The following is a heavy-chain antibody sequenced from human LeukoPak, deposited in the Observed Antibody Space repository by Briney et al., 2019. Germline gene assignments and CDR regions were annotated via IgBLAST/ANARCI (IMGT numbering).Heavy chain of an antibody. V-gene: IGHV3-23*01. CDR2: ISGSGGST. J-gene: IGHJ5*02. CDR1: GFTFSSYA. Sequence: GGSLRLSCAASGFTFSSYAMSWVRQAPGKGLEWVSAISGSGGSTYYADSVKGRFTISRDNSKNTLYLQMNSLRAKDTAVYYCAKVADDYGDYDWFDPWGQGTLVTVSS. CDR3: AKVADDYGDYDWFDP. D-gene: IGHD4-17*01.